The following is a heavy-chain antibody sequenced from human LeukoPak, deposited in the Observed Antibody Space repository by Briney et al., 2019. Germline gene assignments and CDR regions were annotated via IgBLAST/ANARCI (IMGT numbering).Heavy chain of an antibody. D-gene: IGHD2-2*01. J-gene: IGHJ4*02. V-gene: IGHV3-9*03. CDR1: GFTFDDYA. CDR2: ISWNSGSI. Sequence: PGRSLRLSCAASGFTFDDYAMHWVRQAPGKGLEWVSGISWNSGSIGYADSVKGRFTISRDNAKNSLYLQMNSLRAEDMALYYCAKVNCSSTSCSAFDYWGQGTLVTVSS. CDR3: AKVNCSSTSCSAFDY.